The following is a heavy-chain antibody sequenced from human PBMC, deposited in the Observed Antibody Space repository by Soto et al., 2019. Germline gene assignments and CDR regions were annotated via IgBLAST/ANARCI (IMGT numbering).Heavy chain of an antibody. D-gene: IGHD2-2*01. V-gene: IGHV1-69*13. J-gene: IGHJ6*02. CDR1: GGTFSSYA. CDR3: ARGIKTLYCSSTSCYEPVPYYYYYGMDV. Sequence: ASVKVSCKASGGTFSSYAISWVRQAPGQGLEWMGGIIPIFGTANYAQKFQGRVTITADESTSTAYMELSSLRSEDTAVYYRARGIKTLYCSSTSCYEPVPYYYYYGMDVWGQGTTVTVSS. CDR2: IIPIFGTA.